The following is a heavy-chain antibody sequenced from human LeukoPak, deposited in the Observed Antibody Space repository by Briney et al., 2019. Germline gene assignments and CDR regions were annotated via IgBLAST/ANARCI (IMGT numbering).Heavy chain of an antibody. Sequence: GGALRLSCAASGFTFSSYSMNWVRQAPGKGLEWVSYISSSSSTIYYADSVKGRFTVSRDNAKNSLYLQMNSLRAEDTAVYYCATHELKDAFDIWGQGTMVTVSS. CDR1: GFTFSSYS. CDR3: ATHELKDAFDI. CDR2: ISSSSSTI. J-gene: IGHJ3*02. D-gene: IGHD3-10*01. V-gene: IGHV3-48*01.